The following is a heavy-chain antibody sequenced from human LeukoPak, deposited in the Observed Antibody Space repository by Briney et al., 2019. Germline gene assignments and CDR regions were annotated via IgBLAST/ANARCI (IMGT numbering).Heavy chain of an antibody. V-gene: IGHV4-59*01. CDR2: IYYSGST. CDR1: GSSISSYY. Sequence: SETLSLTCTVSGSSISSYYWSWIQQPPGKGLEWIGYIYYSGSTNYNPSLKSRVTISVDTSKNQFSLKLSSVTAADTAVYYCARVYYYDSSGYYPAEYFQHWGQGTLVTVSS. CDR3: ARVYYYDSSGYYPAEYFQH. D-gene: IGHD3-22*01. J-gene: IGHJ1*01.